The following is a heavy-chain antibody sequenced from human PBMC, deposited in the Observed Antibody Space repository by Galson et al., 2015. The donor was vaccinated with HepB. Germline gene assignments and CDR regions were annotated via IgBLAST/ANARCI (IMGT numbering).Heavy chain of an antibody. V-gene: IGHV4-59*01. CDR1: GGSISSYY. CDR2: IYYSGST. D-gene: IGHD5-18*01. CDR3: ARANRYGTFLDY. J-gene: IGHJ4*02. Sequence: ETLSLTCTVSGGSISSYYWSWIRQPPGKGLEWIGYIYYSGSTNYNPSLKSRVTISVDTSKNQFSLKLSSVTAADTAVYYCARANRYGTFLDYWGQGTLVTVSS.